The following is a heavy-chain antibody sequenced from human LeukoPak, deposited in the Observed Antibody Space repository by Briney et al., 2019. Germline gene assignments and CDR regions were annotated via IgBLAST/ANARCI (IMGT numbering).Heavy chain of an antibody. V-gene: IGHV1-8*01. CDR2: MNPNSGNT. CDR1: GYTFTSYD. D-gene: IGHD3-10*01. Sequence: ASVKVSCKAPGYTFTSYDINWVRQATGQGLEWMGWMNPNSGNTGYAQKFQGRVTMTRNTSISTAYMELSSLRSEDTAVYYCARGPSYYGSATGRGADFDYWGQGTLVTVSS. CDR3: ARGPSYYGSATGRGADFDY. J-gene: IGHJ4*02.